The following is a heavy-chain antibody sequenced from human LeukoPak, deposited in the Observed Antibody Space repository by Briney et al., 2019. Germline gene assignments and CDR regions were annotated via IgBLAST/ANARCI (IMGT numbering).Heavy chain of an antibody. D-gene: IGHD3-10*01. CDR3: ARDGASYGSGSPH. CDR2: INSSSSSYI. J-gene: IGHJ4*02. V-gene: IGHV3-21*01. CDR1: GFTFSSYS. Sequence: GGSLRLSCAASGFTFSSYSMNWVRQAPGKGLEWVSSINSSSSSYIYYADSVKGRFTISRDNAKNSLYLQMNSLRAEDTAVYYCARDGASYGSGSPHWGQGTLVTVSS.